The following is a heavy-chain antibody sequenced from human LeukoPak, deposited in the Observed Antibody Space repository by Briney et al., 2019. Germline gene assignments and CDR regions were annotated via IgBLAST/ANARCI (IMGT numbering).Heavy chain of an antibody. CDR2: IYYSGSA. CDR3: AVNGDYHAFDI. CDR1: GGPISSVSDY. D-gene: IGHD4-17*01. Sequence: SETLSLTCTVSGGPISSVSDYWNWIRQPPGKGLEWIGYIYYSGSANYNPSLRSRVTISVDTPKNQFSLKVSSVTAADTAVYYCAVNGDYHAFDIWGQGTMVTVSS. J-gene: IGHJ3*02. V-gene: IGHV4-61*01.